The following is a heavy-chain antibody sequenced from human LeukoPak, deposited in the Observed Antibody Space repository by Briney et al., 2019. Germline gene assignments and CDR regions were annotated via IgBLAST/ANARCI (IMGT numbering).Heavy chain of an antibody. D-gene: IGHD6-13*01. V-gene: IGHV1-18*01. CDR1: GYTFTSYG. CDR2: ISAYNGNT. CDR3: AREMQQLVYFDY. Sequence: EASVKVSCKASGYTFTSYGISWERQAPGQGLEWMGWISAYNGNTNYAQKLQGRVTMTTDTSTSTAYMELRSLRSDDTAVYYCAREMQQLVYFDYWGQGTLVTVSS. J-gene: IGHJ4*02.